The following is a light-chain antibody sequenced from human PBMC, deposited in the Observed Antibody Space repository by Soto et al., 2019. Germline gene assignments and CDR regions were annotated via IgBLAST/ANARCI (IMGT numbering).Light chain of an antibody. J-gene: IGKJ1*01. V-gene: IGKV3-20*01. CDR3: QQYGSSPPWT. CDR1: QSVSSSY. CDR2: GAS. Sequence: EIVLTQSPGTLSLSPGERATLSCRASQSVSSSYLAWYQQKPGQAPRLLIYGASSRATVIPDRFSGSGSGTDFTLTISRLEPEDFAAYYCQQYGSSPPWTFGQGTKVDIK.